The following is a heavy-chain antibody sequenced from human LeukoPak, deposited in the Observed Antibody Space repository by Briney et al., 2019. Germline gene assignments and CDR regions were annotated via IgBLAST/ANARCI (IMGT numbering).Heavy chain of an antibody. D-gene: IGHD4-17*01. CDR1: GFSFGDHG. Sequence: PGGSLRLSCEASGFSFGDHGMAWVRQAPGKGLEWVSSIRDSGGNTYQGDSLEGRFTISRDNSKNTLYLQMNGLRADDTAFYYCARHVDSGGNFYFDYWGQGTLVTVSS. V-gene: IGHV3-23*01. CDR2: IRDSGGNT. J-gene: IGHJ4*02. CDR3: ARHVDSGGNFYFDY.